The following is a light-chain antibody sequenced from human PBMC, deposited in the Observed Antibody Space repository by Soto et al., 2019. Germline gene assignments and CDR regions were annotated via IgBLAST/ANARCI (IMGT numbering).Light chain of an antibody. Sequence: QSALTQPASVSGSPGQSITISCTGTSSDVGTYNYVSWYQQHPGKAPKLIIYEVSNRPSGVSNRFSGSKSGNTASLTISGLQAEDEADYYCSSYTSSTDYVFGPGTKVTVL. J-gene: IGLJ1*01. CDR3: SSYTSSTDYV. CDR1: SSDVGTYNY. V-gene: IGLV2-14*01. CDR2: EVS.